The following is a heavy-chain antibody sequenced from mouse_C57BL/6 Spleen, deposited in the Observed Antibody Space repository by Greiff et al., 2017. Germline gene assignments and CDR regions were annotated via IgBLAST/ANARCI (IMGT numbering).Heavy chain of an antibody. V-gene: IGHV5-17*01. Sequence: VESGGGLVKPGGSLKLSCAASGFTFSDYGMHWVRQAPEKGLEWVAYISSGSSTIYYADTVKGRFTISRDNAKNTLFLQMTSLRSEDTAMYYCARIDYYGRSYGGYFDVWGTGTTVTVSS. J-gene: IGHJ1*03. CDR2: ISSGSSTI. D-gene: IGHD1-1*01. CDR3: ARIDYYGRSYGGYFDV. CDR1: GFTFSDYG.